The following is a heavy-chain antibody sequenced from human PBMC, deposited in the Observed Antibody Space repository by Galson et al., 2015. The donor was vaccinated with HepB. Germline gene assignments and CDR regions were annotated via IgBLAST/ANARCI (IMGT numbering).Heavy chain of an antibody. CDR1: GFTFSSYA. CDR3: ARDGPRPGIAAAGGLDY. CDR2: ISYDGSNK. V-gene: IGHV3-30*04. D-gene: IGHD6-13*01. Sequence: LRLSCAASGFTFSSYAMHWVRQAPGKGLEWVAVISYDGSNKYYADSVKGRFTISRDNSKNTLYLQMNSLRAEDTAVYYCARDGPRPGIAAAGGLDYWGQGTLVTVSS. J-gene: IGHJ4*02.